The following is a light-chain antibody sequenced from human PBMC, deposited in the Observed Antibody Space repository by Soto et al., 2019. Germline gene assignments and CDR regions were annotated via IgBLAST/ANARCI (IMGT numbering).Light chain of an antibody. J-gene: IGKJ2*01. V-gene: IGKV1-39*01. Sequence: DIQMTQSPSSLSASVGDRITITCRASQSISTYLNWYQQKPGGAPKLLIYAASNLQSGVPPRFSGSGSGTDFSLTISSLQPEDFATYYCLVSYERPYTFGQGTKLEIK. CDR3: LVSYERPYT. CDR1: QSISTY. CDR2: AAS.